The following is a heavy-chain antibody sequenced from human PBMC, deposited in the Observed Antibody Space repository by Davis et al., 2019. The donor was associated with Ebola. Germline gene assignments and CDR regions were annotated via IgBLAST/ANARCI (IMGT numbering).Heavy chain of an antibody. CDR3: ARDADEFWSGYFDS. V-gene: IGHV3-11*01. CDR2: IGNSGSPI. D-gene: IGHD3-3*01. CDR1: GFTFSDYY. J-gene: IGHJ4*02. Sequence: GESLKISCAASGFTFSDYYMAWIRQAPGKGLEWISYIGNSGSPIYYADSVEGRFTVSRDNAKNSLYLQLSSLRVEDTAVYYCARDADEFWSGYFDSWGQGTLVTVSS.